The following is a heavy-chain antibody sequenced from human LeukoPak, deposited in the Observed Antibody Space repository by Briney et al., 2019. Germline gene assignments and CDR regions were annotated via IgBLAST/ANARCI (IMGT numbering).Heavy chain of an antibody. CDR2: ISSSSSYI. D-gene: IGHD3-10*01. J-gene: IGHJ6*03. CDR3: ARDYGSGSYFNAYYYYYMDV. CDR1: GFTFSSYS. V-gene: IGHV3-21*01. Sequence: GGSLRLSCAASGFTFSSYSMNWVRQAPGKGLEWVSSISSSSSYIYYADSVKGRFTISRDNAENSLFLQMNSLRAEDTAVYYCARDYGSGSYFNAYYYYYMDVWGKGTTVTVSS.